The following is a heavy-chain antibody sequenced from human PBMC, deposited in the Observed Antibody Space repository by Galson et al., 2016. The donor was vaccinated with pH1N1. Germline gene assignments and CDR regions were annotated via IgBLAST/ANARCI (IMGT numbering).Heavy chain of an antibody. Sequence: SVKVSCKASGYTFTAYYIHWVRQAPGQGLEWMGWMNPNNGNADYAPKFQGGVTLTRNASINTAYMELSSLTSEDTAVYYCARGPVYWYFDLWGRGTPVIVSS. J-gene: IGHJ2*01. V-gene: IGHV1-8*02. CDR1: GYTFTAYY. CDR2: MNPNNGNA. CDR3: ARGPVYWYFDL.